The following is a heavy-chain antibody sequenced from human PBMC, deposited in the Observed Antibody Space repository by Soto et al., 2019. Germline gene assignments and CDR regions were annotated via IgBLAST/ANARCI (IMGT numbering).Heavy chain of an antibody. J-gene: IGHJ4*02. CDR3: ARVSIAVAGNFDY. V-gene: IGHV1-18*01. CDR2: ISAYNGNT. D-gene: IGHD6-19*01. CDR1: GYTFTSYG. Sequence: ASVKVSCTASGYTFTSYGISWVRQAPGQGLEWIGWISAYNGNTNYAQKLQGKVTMTTDTSTSTAYMEMRSLRSDDSAVYYCARVSIAVAGNFDYWGQGTLVTVSS.